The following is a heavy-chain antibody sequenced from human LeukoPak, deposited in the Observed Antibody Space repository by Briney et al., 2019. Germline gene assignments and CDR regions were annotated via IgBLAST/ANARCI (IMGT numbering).Heavy chain of an antibody. CDR2: IYPGDSDT. D-gene: IGHD3-10*01. V-gene: IGHV5-51*01. CDR3: ARGYYGSGSYGDYFDY. Sequence: GESLKISCKGSGYSFTSYWIGWVRQMPGKGLEWMGIIYPGDSDTRYSPSFQGQVTISADKSISTAYLQWSSLKASDTAMYYCARGYYGSGSYGDYFDYWGQGTLVTVSS. J-gene: IGHJ4*02. CDR1: GYSFTSYW.